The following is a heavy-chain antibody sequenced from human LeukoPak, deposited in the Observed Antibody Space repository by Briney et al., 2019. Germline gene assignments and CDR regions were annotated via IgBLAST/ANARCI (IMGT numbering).Heavy chain of an antibody. CDR1: GGTFSSYA. Sequence: ASVKVSCKASGGTFSSYAISWVRQAPGQGLEWMGRIIPILGIANYAQKFQGRVTITADKSTSTAYMELSSLRSEDTAVYYCARGHGYNYELDYWGQGTLVTVSS. CDR3: ARGHGYNYELDY. CDR2: IIPILGIA. J-gene: IGHJ4*02. V-gene: IGHV1-69*04. D-gene: IGHD5-12*01.